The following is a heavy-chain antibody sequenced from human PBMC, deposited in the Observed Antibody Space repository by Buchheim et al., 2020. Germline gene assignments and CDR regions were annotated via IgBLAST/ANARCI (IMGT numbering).Heavy chain of an antibody. D-gene: IGHD6-13*01. V-gene: IGHV4-59*01. CDR1: GGSISSYY. J-gene: IGHJ6*03. CDR3: ARGPKYSSSWYRYYYYMDV. Sequence: QVQLQESGPGLVKPSETLSLTCTVSGGSISSYYWSWIRQPPGKGLEWIGYIYYSGSTNYNPSLKSRVTISVDTSKNQFSLKLSSVTAADTAVYCCARGPKYSSSWYRYYYYMDVWGKGTT. CDR2: IYYSGST.